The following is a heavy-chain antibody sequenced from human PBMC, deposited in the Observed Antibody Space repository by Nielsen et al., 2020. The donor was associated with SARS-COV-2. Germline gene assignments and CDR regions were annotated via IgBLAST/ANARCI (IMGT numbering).Heavy chain of an antibody. Sequence: GESLKISCTLFGLSVTDAWMGWVRQAPGKGLEWVGRIKSKIDGGTTDYAAPVKDRFTISRDDSKNTMYLDMSSLRTEDTAVYYCATARYCSRTSCSAGTDMFDPWGQGTQVIVSS. CDR1: GLSVTDAW. CDR2: IKSKIDGGTT. V-gene: IGHV3-15*01. D-gene: IGHD2-2*01. J-gene: IGHJ5*02. CDR3: ATARYCSRTSCSAGTDMFDP.